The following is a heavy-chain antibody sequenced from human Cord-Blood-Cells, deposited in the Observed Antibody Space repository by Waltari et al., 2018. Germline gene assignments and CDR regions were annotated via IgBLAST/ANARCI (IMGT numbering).Heavy chain of an antibody. CDR3: ARDGRIAARPVDY. V-gene: IGHV4-31*03. Sequence: QVQLQESGPGLVKPSQTLSLTCTVSGGSISSGGYYWSWIRQHPGKGLEWIGYIYYSGSTYYNPFLKSRVTISVDTSKNQFSLKLSSVTAADTAVYYCARDGRIAARPVDYWGQGTLVTVSS. J-gene: IGHJ4*02. CDR2: IYYSGST. D-gene: IGHD6-6*01. CDR1: GGSISSGGYY.